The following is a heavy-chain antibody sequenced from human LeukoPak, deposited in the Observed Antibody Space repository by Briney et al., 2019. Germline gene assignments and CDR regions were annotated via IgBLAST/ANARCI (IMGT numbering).Heavy chain of an antibody. D-gene: IGHD3-16*02. CDR1: GGSVNNSGW. CDR2: MSHTANT. V-gene: IGHV4-4*02. J-gene: IGHJ4*02. CDR3: ARGTYIWGSYRHFDF. Sequence: PSETLSLTCAVSGGSVNNSGWWTWVRQPPGKGLEWIGEMSHTANTNHNPSLKSRVTIAVDKSKNQFSLKLNSVTAADPAVYYCARGTYIWGSYRHFDFWGQGMLVTVSS.